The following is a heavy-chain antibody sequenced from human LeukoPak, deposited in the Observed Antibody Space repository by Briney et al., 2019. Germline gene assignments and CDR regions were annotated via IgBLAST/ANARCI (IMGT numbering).Heavy chain of an antibody. CDR1: VGSISSTNYY. CDR3: ARSFGTTCYNCYYYYYYMDV. J-gene: IGHJ6*03. CDR2: IYYSGPT. V-gene: IGHV4-30-4*08. D-gene: IGHD2-2*02. Sequence: SETLSLTCTVSVGSISSTNYYWSWIRQPPGKGLEWIGYIYYSGPTYYNPSLKSRVTMSVDTSNNQFSLKLSSVTAADTAVYYCARSFGTTCYNCYYYYYYMDVWGKGTTVTVSS.